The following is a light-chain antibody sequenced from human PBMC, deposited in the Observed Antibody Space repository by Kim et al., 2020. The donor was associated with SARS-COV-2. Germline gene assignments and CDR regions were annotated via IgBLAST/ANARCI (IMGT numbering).Light chain of an antibody. J-gene: IGKJ1*01. CDR1: QGISNY. Sequence: ASGEDEVTISCLASQGISNYLAWYQQKPGKAPKLLIYATSTLQSGVPSRFRGSRSGTDFTLIITRLQPEDVATYYCQKYDSAPWTFGQGTKVDIK. CDR3: QKYDSAPWT. V-gene: IGKV1-27*01. CDR2: ATS.